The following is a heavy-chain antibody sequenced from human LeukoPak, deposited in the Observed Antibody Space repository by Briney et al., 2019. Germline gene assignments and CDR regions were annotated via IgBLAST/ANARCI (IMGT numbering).Heavy chain of an antibody. Sequence: GGSLRLSCAASGFTFSTYGMTWVRQAPGKGLEWVSAISGSAATTFYADSVKGRFTISRDDSKNTLYLQMNSRRAEDTAVYYCAKRGPGSPQSGKYFFDYWGQGALVTVSS. CDR2: ISGSAATT. CDR1: GFTFSTYG. CDR3: AKRGPGSPQSGKYFFDY. J-gene: IGHJ4*02. D-gene: IGHD3-10*01. V-gene: IGHV3-23*01.